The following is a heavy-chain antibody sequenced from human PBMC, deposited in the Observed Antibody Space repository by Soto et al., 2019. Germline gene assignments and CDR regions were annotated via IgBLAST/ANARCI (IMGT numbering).Heavy chain of an antibody. J-gene: IGHJ6*02. CDR2: IIPIFGTA. Sequence: ASVKVSCKASGGTFSSYAISWVRQAPGQGLEWMGGIIPIFGTANYAQKFQGRVTITADESTSTAYMELSSLRSEDTAVYYCARGPYDSSGLKGWGNGMDVWGQGTTVTVSS. CDR1: GGTFSSYA. D-gene: IGHD3-22*01. CDR3: ARGPYDSSGLKGWGNGMDV. V-gene: IGHV1-69*13.